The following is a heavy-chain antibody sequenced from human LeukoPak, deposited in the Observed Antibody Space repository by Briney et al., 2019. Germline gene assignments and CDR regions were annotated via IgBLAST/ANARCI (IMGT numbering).Heavy chain of an antibody. D-gene: IGHD4-17*01. Sequence: ASVKVSCKASGYTFTSYGISWMRQAPGQGLEWMGWISAYNGNTNYAQKLQGRVTMTTDTSTSTAYMELRSLRSDDTAVYYCARDGWLYGDIRPIYFDYWGQGTLVTVSS. V-gene: IGHV1-18*01. CDR2: ISAYNGNT. CDR1: GYTFTSYG. CDR3: ARDGWLYGDIRPIYFDY. J-gene: IGHJ4*02.